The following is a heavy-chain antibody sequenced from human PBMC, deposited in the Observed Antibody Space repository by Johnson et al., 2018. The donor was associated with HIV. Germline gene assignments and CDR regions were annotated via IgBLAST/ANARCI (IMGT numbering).Heavy chain of an antibody. D-gene: IGHD4/OR15-4a*01. CDR2: ISYDGSNK. Sequence: QVQLVESGGGVVQPGRSLRLSCAASGFTFSSYAMHWVRQAPGKGLEWVAVISYDGSNKYYADSVKGRFTTPRDNSKNTLYLQMNSLRAEDTSVYYCARSGTNYLGAFDMWGQGTMVTVSS. J-gene: IGHJ3*02. CDR3: ARSGTNYLGAFDM. V-gene: IGHV3-30-3*01. CDR1: GFTFSSYA.